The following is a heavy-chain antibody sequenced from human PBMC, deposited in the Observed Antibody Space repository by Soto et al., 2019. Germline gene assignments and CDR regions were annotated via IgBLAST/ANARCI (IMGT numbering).Heavy chain of an antibody. CDR3: ARESGGATATLDYYYFYMDV. J-gene: IGHJ6*03. CDR1: GYTFSDYD. CDR2: MNPNSGDT. D-gene: IGHD5-12*01. V-gene: IGHV1-2*02. Sequence: ASVKVSCKASGYTFSDYDINWVRQAPGQGLEWIGWMNPNSGDTKYAQKFKGRVTMTRDTSVRTAFMELNWLKSDDTAVYYCARESGGATATLDYYYFYMDVWGIGTTVTVSS.